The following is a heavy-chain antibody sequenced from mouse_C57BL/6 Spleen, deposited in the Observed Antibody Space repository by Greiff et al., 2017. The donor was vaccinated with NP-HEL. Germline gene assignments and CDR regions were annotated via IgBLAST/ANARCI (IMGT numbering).Heavy chain of an antibody. CDR1: GFTFSDYG. Sequence: EVQRVEPGGGLVKPGGSLKLSCAASGFTFSDYGMHWVRQAPEQGLEWVAYISSGSSTIYYADTVKGRFTISRDNAKNTLFLQMTSLRSEDTAMYYCARPLTGTYAMDYWGQGTSVTVSS. V-gene: IGHV5-17*01. D-gene: IGHD4-1*01. CDR3: ARPLTGTYAMDY. J-gene: IGHJ4*01. CDR2: ISSGSSTI.